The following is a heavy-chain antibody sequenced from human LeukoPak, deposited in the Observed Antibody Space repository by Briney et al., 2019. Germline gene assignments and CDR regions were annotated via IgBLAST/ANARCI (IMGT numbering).Heavy chain of an antibody. V-gene: IGHV1-2*02. CDR2: INPNSGGT. CDR1: GYTFTGYY. CDR3: ARTLPVWSRPFDAFDI. D-gene: IGHD2-2*01. J-gene: IGHJ3*02. Sequence: GASVKVSCKASGYTFTGYYMHWVRQAPGQGLEWMGWINPNSGGTNYAQKFQGRVTMTRDASISTAYMELSRLRSDDTAVYYCARTLPVWSRPFDAFDIWGQGTMVTVSS.